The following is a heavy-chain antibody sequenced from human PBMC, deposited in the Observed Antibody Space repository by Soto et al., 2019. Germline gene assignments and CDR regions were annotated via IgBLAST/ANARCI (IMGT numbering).Heavy chain of an antibody. CDR3: ARDSTRGLPDY. CDR2: TSSYNTDT. V-gene: IGHV1-18*01. Sequence: ASVKVSCKSSGYRFETYAMNWVRQAPGQGLEWMGWTSSYNTDTFYAQKLQGRVTMTTDTSTSTAYMELRSLRSDGTAVYYCARDSTRGLPDYWGQGTLVTVSS. CDR1: GYRFETYA. D-gene: IGHD3-10*01. J-gene: IGHJ4*02.